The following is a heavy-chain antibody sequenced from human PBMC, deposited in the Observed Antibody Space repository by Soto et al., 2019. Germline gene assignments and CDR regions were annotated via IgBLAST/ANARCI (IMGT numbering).Heavy chain of an antibody. V-gene: IGHV1-69*13. CDR3: ARDITKKKLEF. CDR1: GGTFSSYA. J-gene: IGHJ4*02. D-gene: IGHD3-10*01. Sequence: SVKVSCKSSGGTFSSYAISCVRQAPGQGLEWMGGIIPIFGTANYAQKFQGRVTITADESTSTAYMELSSLRSEDTAVYYCARDITKKKLEFWGQGTLVKASS. CDR2: IIPIFGTA.